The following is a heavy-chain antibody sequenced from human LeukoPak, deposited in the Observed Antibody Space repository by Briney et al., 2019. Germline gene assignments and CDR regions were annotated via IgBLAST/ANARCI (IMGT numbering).Heavy chain of an antibody. J-gene: IGHJ6*02. CDR2: IYYSGST. D-gene: IGHD2-2*01. CDR3: ARGSSSSTSCAGGGCWYYGMDV. CDR1: GGSISSSYYY. Sequence: PSETLSLTCTVSGGSISSSYYYWGWIRQPPGKGLEWIGSIYYSGSTYYNPSLKSRVTISVDTSKNQFSLKLSSVTAADTAVYYCARGSSSSTSCAGGGCWYYGMDVWGQGTTVTVSS. V-gene: IGHV4-39*07.